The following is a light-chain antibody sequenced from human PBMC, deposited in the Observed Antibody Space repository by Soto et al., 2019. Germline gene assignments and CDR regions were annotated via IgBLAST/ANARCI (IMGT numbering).Light chain of an antibody. CDR2: GAS. V-gene: IGKV1-9*01. CDR1: QGISSF. CDR3: QQLNSFPIP. Sequence: IQLTQSPSSLSASVGDRVTITCRASQGISSFLAWYQQKPGKAPKLLIYGASTLQSWVPSRFSGSGSGTDFPLTIGSLQPEDFATYYCQQLNSFPIPFGPGTKVDIK. J-gene: IGKJ3*01.